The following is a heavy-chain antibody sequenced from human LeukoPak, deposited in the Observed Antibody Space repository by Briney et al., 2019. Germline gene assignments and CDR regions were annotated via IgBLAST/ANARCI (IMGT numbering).Heavy chain of an antibody. CDR1: GFIFGSYR. D-gene: IGHD6-19*01. J-gene: IGHJ4*02. CDR2: INQDGSDK. Sequence: GGSLRLSCAASGFIFGSYRVTWVRQAPGKGLEWVANINQDGSDKHYVDSVKGRFTISRDNAENSLYLQMNSLRAEDTAVYYCARGNSVWRYFFDYWGRGTLVTVSS. V-gene: IGHV3-7*03. CDR3: ARGNSVWRYFFDY.